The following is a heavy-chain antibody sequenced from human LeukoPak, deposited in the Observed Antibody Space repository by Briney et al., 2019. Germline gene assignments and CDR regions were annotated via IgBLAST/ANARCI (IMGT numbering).Heavy chain of an antibody. CDR2: IYYSGST. J-gene: IGHJ4*02. CDR1: GGSISSGGYY. CDR3: ARGFGNYVRFDY. V-gene: IGHV4-31*03. Sequence: SETLSLTCTVSGGSISSGGYYWSWIRQHPGKGLEWIGYIYYSGSTYYNPSLKSRVTISVDTSKNQFSLKLGSVTAADTAVYYCARGFGNYVRFDYWGQGTLVTVSS. D-gene: IGHD4-11*01.